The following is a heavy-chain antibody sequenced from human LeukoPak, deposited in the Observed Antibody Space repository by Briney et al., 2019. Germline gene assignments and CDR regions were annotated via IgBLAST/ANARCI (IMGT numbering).Heavy chain of an antibody. Sequence: SETLSLTCAVSGYSISSGYYWGWIRQPPGKGLEWIGSIYHSGSTYYNPSLKSRVTISVGTSKNQFSLKLSSVTAADTAVYYCARLGTYCSSTSCPNWFDPWGQGTLVTVSS. CDR1: GYSISSGYY. CDR2: IYHSGST. D-gene: IGHD2-2*01. CDR3: ARLGTYCSSTSCPNWFDP. J-gene: IGHJ5*02. V-gene: IGHV4-38-2*01.